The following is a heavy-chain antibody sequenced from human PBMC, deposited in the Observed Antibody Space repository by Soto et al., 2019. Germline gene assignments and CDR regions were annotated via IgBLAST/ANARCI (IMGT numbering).Heavy chain of an antibody. CDR3: ARHRGPYGDYELDY. V-gene: IGHV4-61*08. J-gene: IGHJ4*02. D-gene: IGHD4-17*01. Sequence: SETLSLTCTVSGGSISSGGYYWSWIRQHPGKGLEWIGYIYYSGSTNYNPSLKSRVTISVDTSKNQFSLKLSSVTAADTAVYYCARHRGPYGDYELDYWGQGTLVTVSS. CDR1: GGSISSGGYY. CDR2: IYYSGST.